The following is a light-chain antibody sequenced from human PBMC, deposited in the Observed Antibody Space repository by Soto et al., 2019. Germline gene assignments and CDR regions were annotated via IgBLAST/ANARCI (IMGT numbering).Light chain of an antibody. J-gene: IGKJ1*01. V-gene: IGKV3-11*01. CDR2: DAS. Sequence: EIVLTQSPATLSLSPGERATLSCRASQSVDVYLAWYQQKHGQAPRLLIYDASNRASGIPARFSGSGSGTDFTLTIGSLQPEDFAVYYCQQRGNWPWTFGQGTKVDIK. CDR1: QSVDVY. CDR3: QQRGNWPWT.